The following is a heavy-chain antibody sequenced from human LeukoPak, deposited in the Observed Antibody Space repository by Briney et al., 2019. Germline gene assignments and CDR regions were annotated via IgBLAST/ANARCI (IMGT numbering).Heavy chain of an antibody. J-gene: IGHJ4*01. V-gene: IGHV3-66*01. CDR1: GFTVSSNY. CDR2: IYSAGST. Sequence: PGGSLRLSCAASGFTVSSNYMTWVRQAPGKGLEWVSVIYSAGSTYYADSVKGRFTISRDNSKNTLYLQMNNLRAEDTAVYYCACSSSGWYDYFDYWGHGTLVTVSS. CDR3: ACSSSGWYDYFDY. D-gene: IGHD6-19*01.